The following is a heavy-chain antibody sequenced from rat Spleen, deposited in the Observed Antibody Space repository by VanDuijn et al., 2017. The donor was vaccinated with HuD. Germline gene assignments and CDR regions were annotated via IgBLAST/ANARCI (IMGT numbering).Heavy chain of an antibody. CDR1: GFTFSDYY. Sequence: EVQLVESDGDLVQPGRSLKLSCAASGFTFSDYYMAWVRQAPTKGLEWVATISYGDSSGHSSTYYRDSVKGRFTISRDNAKSTLYLQMDSLRSEDTATYYCASLTTEGNWFAYWGQGVMVTVSS. J-gene: IGHJ2*01. V-gene: IGHV5-29*01. D-gene: IGHD1-11*01. CDR3: ASLTTEGNWFAY. CDR2: ISYGDSSGHSST.